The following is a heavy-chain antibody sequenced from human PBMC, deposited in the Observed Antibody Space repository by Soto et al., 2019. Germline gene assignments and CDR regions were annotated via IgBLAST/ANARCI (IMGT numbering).Heavy chain of an antibody. CDR3: ITILHSSGWTCDY. Sequence: EVQLVESGGGLVKPGGSLRLSCAASGFTFSNAWMSWVRQAPGKGLEWVGRIKSKTDGGTTDYAALVKGRFTISTDDSKNTLYLQMNSLKTEDSAVYYCITILHSSGWTCDYWGQGTLVTVSS. CDR2: IKSKTDGGTT. D-gene: IGHD6-19*01. V-gene: IGHV3-15*01. J-gene: IGHJ4*02. CDR1: GFTFSNAW.